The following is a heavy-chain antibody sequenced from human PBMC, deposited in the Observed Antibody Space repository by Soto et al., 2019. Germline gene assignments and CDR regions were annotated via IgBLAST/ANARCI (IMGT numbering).Heavy chain of an antibody. Sequence: QVQLVQSGAEVKKPGSSVKVSCKASGGTFSSYAISWVRQAPGQRLEWMGWINAGNGNTKYSQKFQGRVTITRDTSASTAYMELSSLRSEDTAVYYCARGNWGAGGDPFDYWGQGTLVTVSS. CDR2: INAGNGNT. V-gene: IGHV1-3*01. J-gene: IGHJ4*02. CDR3: ARGNWGAGGDPFDY. CDR1: GGTFSSYA. D-gene: IGHD7-27*01.